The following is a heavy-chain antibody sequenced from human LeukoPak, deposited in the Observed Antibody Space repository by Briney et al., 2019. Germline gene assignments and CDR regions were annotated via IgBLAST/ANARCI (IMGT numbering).Heavy chain of an antibody. CDR3: ARDRMDTGTYFDY. V-gene: IGHV1-18*01. CDR2: ISTYNGNT. J-gene: IGHJ4*02. D-gene: IGHD5-18*01. CDR1: GYTFTTYG. Sequence: ASVKVSCRSSGYTFTTYGITWVRQAPGQGLGWMGWISTYNGNTNYAQKLQGRVTMTTDTSTSTAYMELRSLRSDDPAMYYCARDRMDTGTYFDYWGQGTLVTVSS.